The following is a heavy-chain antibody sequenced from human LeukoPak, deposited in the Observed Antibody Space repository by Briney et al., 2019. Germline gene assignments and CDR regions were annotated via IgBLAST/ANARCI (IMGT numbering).Heavy chain of an antibody. CDR1: GFIFSTNE. CDR3: ARGGVPGAYDI. D-gene: IGHD1-26*01. V-gene: IGHV3-74*01. Sequence: GGSLRLSCAASGFIFSTNEMHWVRQAPGKGLVWVSRIFNDGTNRGYADSVKGRFTISRDNAKNTLYLQMNSLTGEDTAVYYCARGGVPGAYDIWDQGTMVTVS. J-gene: IGHJ3*02. CDR2: IFNDGTNR.